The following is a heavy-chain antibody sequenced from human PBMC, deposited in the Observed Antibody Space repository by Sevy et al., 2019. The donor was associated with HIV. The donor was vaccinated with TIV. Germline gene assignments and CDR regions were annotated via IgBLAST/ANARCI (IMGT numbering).Heavy chain of an antibody. Sequence: GGSLTLSCAASGFTFSSYAMHWVRQAPGKGLEWVAVISYDGSNKYYADSVKGRFTISRDNSKNTLYLQMNSLRAEDTAVYYCARDHGYSYGTGYYFDYWGQGTLVTVSS. CDR2: ISYDGSNK. D-gene: IGHD5-18*01. CDR1: GFTFSSYA. J-gene: IGHJ4*02. V-gene: IGHV3-30-3*01. CDR3: ARDHGYSYGTGYYFDY.